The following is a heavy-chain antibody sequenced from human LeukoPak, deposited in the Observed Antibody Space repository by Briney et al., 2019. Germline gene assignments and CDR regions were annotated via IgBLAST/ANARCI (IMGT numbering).Heavy chain of an antibody. CDR2: ISWNSVII. J-gene: IGHJ3*02. CDR1: GFIFDDYA. Sequence: QSGGSLRLSCAASGFIFDDYAMHWVRQAPGKGLEWVSAISWNSVIIGYADSVKARFTISRDNAQNSLSLEMNSLRAEDTAVYYCARRRGSFDNWGQGTMVTVSS. CDR3: ARRRGSFDN. V-gene: IGHV3-9*01. D-gene: IGHD3-10*01.